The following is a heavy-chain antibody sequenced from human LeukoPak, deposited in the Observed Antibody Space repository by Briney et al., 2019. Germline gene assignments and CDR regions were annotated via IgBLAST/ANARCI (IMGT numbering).Heavy chain of an antibody. CDR2: INSDGSTT. CDR1: GFTFSRHW. CDR3: ARVDYVTGGLT. Sequence: GGSLRLSCAASGFTFSRHWIHWVRQAPGKGLVWVSRINSDGSTTSYADSVKGRFTISRDNAKNTLYLQMNSLRAEDTAVYYCARVDYVTGGLTWGQGTLVTVSS. V-gene: IGHV3-74*01. J-gene: IGHJ5*02. D-gene: IGHD4-17*01.